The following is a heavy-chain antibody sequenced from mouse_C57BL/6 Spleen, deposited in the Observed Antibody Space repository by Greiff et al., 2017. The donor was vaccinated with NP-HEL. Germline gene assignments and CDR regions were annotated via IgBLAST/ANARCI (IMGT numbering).Heavy chain of an antibody. V-gene: IGHV1-69*01. CDR2: IDPSDSYT. CDR3: ARQHYYGSSYPYFDY. Sequence: QVQLKQPGAELVMPGASVKLSCKASGYTFTSYWMHWVKQRPGQGLEWIGEIDPSDSYTNYNQKFKGKSTLTVDKSSSTAYMQLSSLTSEDSAVYYCARQHYYGSSYPYFDYWGQGTTLTVSS. D-gene: IGHD1-1*01. CDR1: GYTFTSYW. J-gene: IGHJ2*01.